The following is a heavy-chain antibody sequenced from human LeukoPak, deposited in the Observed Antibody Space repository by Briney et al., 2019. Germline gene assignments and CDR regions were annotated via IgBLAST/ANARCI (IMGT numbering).Heavy chain of an antibody. D-gene: IGHD3-22*01. CDR1: GFTVSSNY. J-gene: IGHJ4*02. Sequence: PGGSLRLSCAASGFTVSSNYMSWVRQAPGKGLEWVSVIYSGGSTYYADSVKGRFTISRDNSKNTLYLQINSLRAEDTAVYYCASDTNSPYDSSGYYIYWGQGTLVTVSS. V-gene: IGHV3-53*01. CDR3: ASDTNSPYDSSGYYIY. CDR2: IYSGGST.